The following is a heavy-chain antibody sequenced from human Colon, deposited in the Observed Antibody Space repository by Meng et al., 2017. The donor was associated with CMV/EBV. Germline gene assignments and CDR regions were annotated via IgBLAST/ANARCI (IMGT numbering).Heavy chain of an antibody. D-gene: IGHD1-1*01. J-gene: IGHJ6*02. V-gene: IGHV3-30-3*01. CDR2: ISYDGSNR. Sequence: GGSLRLSCAASGFTFSSYAMHWVRQAPGKGLEWVAVISYDGSNRYYADSVKGRFTISGDKSKNTLFLQMNSLRAEDTAVYYCARDRLEPQTGISQVGYYYYGMDVWGQGTTVTVSS. CDR1: GFTFSSYA. CDR3: ARDRLEPQTGISQVGYYYYGMDV.